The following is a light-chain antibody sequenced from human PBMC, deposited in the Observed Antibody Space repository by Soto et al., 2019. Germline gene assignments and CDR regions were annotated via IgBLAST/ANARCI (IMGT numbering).Light chain of an antibody. V-gene: IGLV2-14*01. CDR3: SSYTSGSTRV. CDR2: DVS. Sequence: QPALTQPASVSGSPGQSITISCTGTSSDVGGYNYVSWYQQHPGKAPKLMIYDVSNRPSGLSNRFSGSKSGNTASLTISGLQAEDEADYYCSSYTSGSTRVFGTGTKVTVL. CDR1: SSDVGGYNY. J-gene: IGLJ1*01.